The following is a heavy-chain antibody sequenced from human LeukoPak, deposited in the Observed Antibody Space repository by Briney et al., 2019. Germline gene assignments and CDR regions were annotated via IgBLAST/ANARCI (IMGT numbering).Heavy chain of an antibody. Sequence: PGGSLRLSCAASGFTFSSYGMHWVRQAPGKGLEWVAVISYDGSNKYYADSVKGRFTISRDNSKNTLYLQMNSLRAEDTAVYYCAKAGGQWELLFYPGAQFDYWGQGTLVTVSS. J-gene: IGHJ4*02. CDR3: AKAGGQWELLFYPGAQFDY. CDR2: ISYDGSNK. CDR1: GFTFSSYG. V-gene: IGHV3-30*18. D-gene: IGHD1-26*01.